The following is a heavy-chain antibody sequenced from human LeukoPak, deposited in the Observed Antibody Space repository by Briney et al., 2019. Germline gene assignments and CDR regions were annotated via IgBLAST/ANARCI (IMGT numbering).Heavy chain of an antibody. CDR1: GFTFSSYG. J-gene: IGHJ4*02. CDR2: ISYDGSNK. D-gene: IGHD3-10*01. CDR3: AKDMTTYYYGSGTIDY. Sequence: GGSLRLSCAASGFTFSSYGMHWVRQAPGKGLEWVAVISYDGSNKYYADSVKGRFTISRDNSKNTLYLQMNSLRPEDTAVYYCAKDMTTYYYGSGTIDYWGQGTLVTVSS. V-gene: IGHV3-30*18.